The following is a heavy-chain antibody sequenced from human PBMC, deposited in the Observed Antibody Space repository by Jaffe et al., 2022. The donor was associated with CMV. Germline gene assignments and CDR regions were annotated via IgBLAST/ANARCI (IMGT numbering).Heavy chain of an antibody. CDR3: AKSGFWSGYIFSGYFDY. Sequence: EVQLVESGGGLVQPGGSLRLSCAASGFTFSSYAMSWVRQAPGKGLEWVSAISGSGGSTYYADSVKGRFTISRDNSKNTLYLQMNSLRAEDTAVYYCAKSGFWSGYIFSGYFDYWGQGTLVTVSS. D-gene: IGHD3-3*01. CDR1: GFTFSSYA. J-gene: IGHJ4*02. CDR2: ISGSGGST. V-gene: IGHV3-23*04.